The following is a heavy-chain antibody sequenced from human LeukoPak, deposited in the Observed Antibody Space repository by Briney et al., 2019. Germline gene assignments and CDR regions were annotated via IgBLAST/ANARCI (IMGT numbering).Heavy chain of an antibody. J-gene: IGHJ4*02. CDR1: GFTFSSYE. CDR2: ISNSGSTI. D-gene: IGHD5-24*01. CDR3: ARDTMATITPSFDY. V-gene: IGHV3-48*03. Sequence: GGSLRLSCAASGFTFSSYEMNWVRQAPGKGLEWVSYISNSGSTIYYTDSVKGRFTISRDNAKNSLYLQMNSLRAEDTAVYYCARDTMATITPSFDYWGQGTLVTVSS.